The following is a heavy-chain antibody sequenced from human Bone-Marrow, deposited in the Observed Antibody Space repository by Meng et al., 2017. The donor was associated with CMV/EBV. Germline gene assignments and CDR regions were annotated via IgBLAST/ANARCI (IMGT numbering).Heavy chain of an antibody. CDR3: ARDNDWGADY. V-gene: IGHV1-2*02. D-gene: IGHD3-9*01. CDR2: IYPNSGGT. CDR1: GYSFTDHY. J-gene: IGHJ4*02. Sequence: ASVKVSCKASGYSFTDHYFHWVRQAPGQGLEWMGWIYPNSGGTHYAQKFHGRLTVTTDTSISTGYMELSSLGSDDTAVYYCARDNDWGADYWGQGTLVTFSS.